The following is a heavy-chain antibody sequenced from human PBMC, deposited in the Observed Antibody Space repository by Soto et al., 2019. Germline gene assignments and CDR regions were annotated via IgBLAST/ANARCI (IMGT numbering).Heavy chain of an antibody. CDR2: IKGDGSAK. CDR1: GFTFGNYW. J-gene: IGHJ3*02. CDR3: ASDVSPGSSGYYLDACDI. V-gene: IGHV3-7*05. D-gene: IGHD6-25*01. Sequence: EVQLVESGGGLVQPGGSLRLSCAASGFTFGNYWMTWVRQAPGKGLEWVANIKGDGSAKSYLDSVRGRFTVSRDNAENSQFLKMNILRAEDTALYYCASDVSPGSSGYYLDACDIWGQGTMVTVS.